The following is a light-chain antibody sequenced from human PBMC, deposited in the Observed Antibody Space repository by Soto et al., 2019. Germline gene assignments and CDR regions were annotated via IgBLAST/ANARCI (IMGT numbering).Light chain of an antibody. V-gene: IGLV1-40*01. Sequence: QSALTQPPSVSGAPGQRVTMSCTGSSSNIGAGYNVHWYQQLPGTAPKLLIYGNSNRPSGVPDRFSGSKSGTSASLAITGLQAEDEADYYCQSYDSSLTALVFGGGTKLTVL. CDR1: SSNIGAGYN. J-gene: IGLJ2*01. CDR2: GNS. CDR3: QSYDSSLTALV.